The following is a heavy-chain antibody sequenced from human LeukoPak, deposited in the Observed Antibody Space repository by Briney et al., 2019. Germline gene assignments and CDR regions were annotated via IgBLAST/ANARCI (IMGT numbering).Heavy chain of an antibody. CDR3: ARDESSSWTTSFDY. CDR2: ISAYNGNT. V-gene: IGHV1-18*01. D-gene: IGHD6-13*01. CDR1: GYTFTSYG. Sequence: ASVEVSCKASGYTFTSYGISWVRQAPGQGLEWMGWISAYNGNTNYAQKLQGRVTMTTDTSTSTAYMELRSLRSDDTAVYYCARDESSSWTTSFDYWGQGTLVTVSS. J-gene: IGHJ4*02.